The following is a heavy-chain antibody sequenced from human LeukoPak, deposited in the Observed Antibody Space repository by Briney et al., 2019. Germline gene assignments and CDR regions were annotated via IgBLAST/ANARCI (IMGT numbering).Heavy chain of an antibody. Sequence: GGSLRLSCAASGFTFSSYSMNWVRQAPGKGLEWVSSISSSSSYIYYADSVKGRFTISRDNAKNSLYLQMNSLRAEDTAVYYCARDRVCGGAIGVDYWGQGALVTVSS. J-gene: IGHJ4*02. V-gene: IGHV3-21*04. CDR2: ISSSSSYI. CDR3: ARDRVCGGAIGVDY. CDR1: GFTFSSYS. D-gene: IGHD3-16*02.